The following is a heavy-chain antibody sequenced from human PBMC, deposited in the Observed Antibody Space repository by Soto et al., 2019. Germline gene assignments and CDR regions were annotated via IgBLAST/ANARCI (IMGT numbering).Heavy chain of an antibody. CDR1: GGSVSSGSYY. Sequence: PSETLSLTCTVSGGSVSSGSYYWSWIRQPPGKGLEWIGYIYYSGSTNHNPSLKSRVTISVDTSKNQFSLKLSSVTAADTAVYYCARPRVAATRFAFDIWGQGTMVTVSS. J-gene: IGHJ3*02. D-gene: IGHD2-15*01. CDR2: IYYSGST. CDR3: ARPRVAATRFAFDI. V-gene: IGHV4-61*01.